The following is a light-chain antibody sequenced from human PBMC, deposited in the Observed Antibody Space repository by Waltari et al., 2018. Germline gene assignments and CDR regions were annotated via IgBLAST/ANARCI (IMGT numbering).Light chain of an antibody. CDR1: QSVSRT. Sequence: ELELSHSPSTLSFSLGDRGTLSCRASQSVSRTLAWYQQKPGQAPRLLIYAASTRATGIPDRFSGSGSGTDFSLTISRLEPEDFAVYYCQHYVTLPATFGQGTTVEI. CDR3: QHYVTLPAT. V-gene: IGKV3-20*01. J-gene: IGKJ1*01. CDR2: AAS.